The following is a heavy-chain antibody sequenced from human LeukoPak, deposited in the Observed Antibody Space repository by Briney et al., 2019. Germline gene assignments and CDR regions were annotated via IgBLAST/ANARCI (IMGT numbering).Heavy chain of an antibody. D-gene: IGHD3-16*02. CDR2: MNPNSGNT. CDR1: GYTFTSYD. Sequence: ASVKVSCKASGYTFTSYDINWVRQATGQGLEWMGWMNPNSGNTGYAQKFQGRVTITRNTSISTAYMELSSLRSEDTAVYYCARIVIGYDYVWGSYRPYYFDYWGQGTLVTVSS. V-gene: IGHV1-8*03. J-gene: IGHJ4*02. CDR3: ARIVIGYDYVWGSYRPYYFDY.